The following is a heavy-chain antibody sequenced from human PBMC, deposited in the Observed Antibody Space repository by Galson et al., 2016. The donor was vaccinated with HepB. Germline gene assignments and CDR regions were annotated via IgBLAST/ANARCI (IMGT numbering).Heavy chain of an antibody. CDR1: GFTLSTYW. J-gene: IGHJ4*02. CDR2: INSDGSST. CDR3: ARRMATITSFDY. Sequence: SLRLSCAASGFTLSTYWMSWVRQAPGKGLVWVSRINSDGSSTSYADSVKGRFTISRDNAKNTLYLQMNSLRAEDTAVYYCARRMATITSFDYWGQGTLVTVSS. V-gene: IGHV3-74*01. D-gene: IGHD5-24*01.